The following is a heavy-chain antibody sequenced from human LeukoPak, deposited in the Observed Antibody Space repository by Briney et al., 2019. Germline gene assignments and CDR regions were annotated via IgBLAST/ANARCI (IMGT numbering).Heavy chain of an antibody. CDR2: IYSGGST. J-gene: IGHJ2*01. CDR1: GFTVSSNY. CDR3: ARKGSSGYSGYFDL. Sequence: GRSLRLSCAASGFTVSSNYMSWVRQASGKGLEWVSVIYSGGSTYYAASVKDRFTISNNNSKNTLYLQMNSLRGEDTAVYYRARKGSSGYSGYFDLWGRGTLVTVSS. D-gene: IGHD3-22*01. V-gene: IGHV3-53*01.